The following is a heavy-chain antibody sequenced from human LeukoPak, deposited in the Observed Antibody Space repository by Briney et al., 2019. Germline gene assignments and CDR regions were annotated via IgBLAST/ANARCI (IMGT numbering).Heavy chain of an antibody. CDR2: ISYDGSNK. CDR3: ARTYYYDSSGYYLGDYFDY. CDR1: GFTFSSYA. D-gene: IGHD3-22*01. V-gene: IGHV3-30*04. J-gene: IGHJ4*02. Sequence: GGSLRLSCAASGFTFSSYAMHWVRQAPGKGLEWAAVISYDGSNKYYADSVKGRFTISRDNSKNTLYLQMNSLRAEDTAVYYCARTYYYDSSGYYLGDYFDYWGQGTLVTVSS.